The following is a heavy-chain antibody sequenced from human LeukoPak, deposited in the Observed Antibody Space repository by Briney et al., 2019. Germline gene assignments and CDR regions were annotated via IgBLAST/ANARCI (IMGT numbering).Heavy chain of an antibody. V-gene: IGHV3-23*01. D-gene: IGHD1-26*01. CDR3: AKALKSGDYLSNAFDV. Sequence: GGSLRLSCGASGFRFSDYWMSWVRQAPGKGLEWVSAIIGSYGSTYYADSVKGRFTVSGDSFKNTLYLQMNSLRAEDTAVYYCAKALKSGDYLSNAFDVWGQGTMVTVSS. CDR1: GFRFSDYW. J-gene: IGHJ3*01. CDR2: IIGSYGST.